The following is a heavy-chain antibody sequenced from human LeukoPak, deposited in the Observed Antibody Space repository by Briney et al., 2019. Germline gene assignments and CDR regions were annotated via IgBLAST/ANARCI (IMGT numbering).Heavy chain of an antibody. J-gene: IGHJ4*02. D-gene: IGHD3-22*01. CDR1: GFTFSSYS. CDR2: ITSGGHI. CDR3: ARGAEYYYDSSGYFPFDY. V-gene: IGHV3-21*01. Sequence: GGSLRLSCAASGFTFSSYSMNWVRQAPGKGLEWVSSITSGGHIYYPDSLKGRFTFSRDNAKNSLYLQMNSLRAEDTAIYYCARGAEYYYDSSGYFPFDYWGQGTLVTVSS.